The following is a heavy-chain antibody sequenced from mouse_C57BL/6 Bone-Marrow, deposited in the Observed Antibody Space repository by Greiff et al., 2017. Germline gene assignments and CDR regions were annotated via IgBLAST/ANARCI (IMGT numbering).Heavy chain of an antibody. V-gene: IGHV1-15*01. J-gene: IGHJ2*01. CDR1: GYTFTDYE. Sequence: QVQLPQSGAELVRPGASVTLSCKASGYTFTDYEMHWVKQTPVHGLEWIGAIDPETGGTAYNQKFKGKAILTADKSSSTAYMELRSLTSEDSAVYYCTNYYGSSYPYYFDDWGTGTTLTVSS. CDR2: IDPETGGT. CDR3: TNYYGSSYPYYFDD. D-gene: IGHD1-1*01.